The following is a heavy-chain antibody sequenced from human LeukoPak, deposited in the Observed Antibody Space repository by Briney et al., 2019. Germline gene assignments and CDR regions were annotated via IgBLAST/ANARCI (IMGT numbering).Heavy chain of an antibody. D-gene: IGHD3-3*01. CDR2: MNPNSGNT. CDR1: GYTFTSYD. Sequence: ASVNVSCKASGYTFTSYDINWVRQATGQGLEWMGWMNPNSGNTGYAQKFQGRVTMTRNTSISTAYMELSSLRSEDTAVYYCARGSGRLRFLKWLSGSNWFDPWGQGTLVTVSS. V-gene: IGHV1-8*01. CDR3: ARGSGRLRFLKWLSGSNWFDP. J-gene: IGHJ5*02.